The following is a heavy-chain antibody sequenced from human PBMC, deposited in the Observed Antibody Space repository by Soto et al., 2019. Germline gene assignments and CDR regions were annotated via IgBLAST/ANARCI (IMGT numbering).Heavy chain of an antibody. V-gene: IGHV3-74*01. D-gene: IGHD3-10*01. CDR3: ARGGRSMVRGVPLDY. CDR2: INSDGSST. J-gene: IGHJ4*02. Sequence: PGGSLRLSCAASGVTFSSYWMHWVRQAPGKGLVWVSRINSDGSSTSYADSVKGRFTISRDNAKNTLYLQMNSLRAEDTAVYYCARGGRSMVRGVPLDYWGQGTLVTVSS. CDR1: GVTFSSYW.